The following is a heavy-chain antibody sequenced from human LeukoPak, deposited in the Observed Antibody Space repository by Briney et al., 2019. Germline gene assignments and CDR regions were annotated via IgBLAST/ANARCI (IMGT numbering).Heavy chain of an antibody. Sequence: SGPTLVNPTQTLTLTCTFSGFSLTTSGVGVGWVRQPPGKTLDWLALIYWDDDERYSPSLQSRLTITKDTSRNQVVLRMTNMDPVDTATYYCVHRSNYYDISAFNFDYWGQGTLVTVSS. CDR3: VHRSNYYDISAFNFDY. CDR1: GFSLTTSGVG. J-gene: IGHJ4*02. D-gene: IGHD3-22*01. V-gene: IGHV2-5*02. CDR2: IYWDDDE.